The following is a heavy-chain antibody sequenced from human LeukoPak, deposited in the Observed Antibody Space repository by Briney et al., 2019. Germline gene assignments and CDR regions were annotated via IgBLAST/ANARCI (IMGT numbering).Heavy chain of an antibody. D-gene: IGHD3-22*01. CDR1: GFTFSSYW. V-gene: IGHV3-74*01. J-gene: IGHJ3*02. CDR3: ARGYDSSGYYTLSGAFDI. Sequence: GGSLRLSCAASGFTFSSYWMHWVRQAPGKGLVWVSRINSDGSSPSYADSVKGRFTISRDNAKNTLYLQMNSLRGDDTAVDYCARGYDSSGYYTLSGAFDIWGQGTMVTVSS. CDR2: INSDGSSP.